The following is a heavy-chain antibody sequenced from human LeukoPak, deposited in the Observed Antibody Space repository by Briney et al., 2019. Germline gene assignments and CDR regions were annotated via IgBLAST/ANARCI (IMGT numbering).Heavy chain of an antibody. Sequence: GRSLRLSCAASGFTFSSYAMHWVRQAPGKGLEWVAVISYDGSNKYYADSVKGRFTISRDNSKNTLYLQMNSLRAEDTAVYYCARDMAFSSGWYGEFRGDFDYWGQGTLVTVSS. CDR2: ISYDGSNK. CDR1: GFTFSSYA. D-gene: IGHD6-19*01. CDR3: ARDMAFSSGWYGEFRGDFDY. V-gene: IGHV3-30*01. J-gene: IGHJ4*02.